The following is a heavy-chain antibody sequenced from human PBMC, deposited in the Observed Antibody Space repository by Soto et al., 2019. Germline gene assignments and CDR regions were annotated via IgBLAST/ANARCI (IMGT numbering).Heavy chain of an antibody. CDR1: GSSISSGYY. CDR3: ARGSGGHSGWGHWSDP. CDR2: VYHTGTT. Sequence: SETLSLTCAVSGSSISSGYYWGWIRQSPGKGLEWIGSVYHTGTTYYNPSFQSRVTISINTSNNQFSLKLRSVTAADAAVYYCARGSGGHSGWGHWSDPRGKGTRVTVSS. D-gene: IGHD2-21*02. V-gene: IGHV4-38-2*01. J-gene: IGHJ5*02.